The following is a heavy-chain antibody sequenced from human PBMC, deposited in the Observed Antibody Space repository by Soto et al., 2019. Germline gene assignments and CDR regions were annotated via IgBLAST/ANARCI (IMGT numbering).Heavy chain of an antibody. CDR3: ASLNGRYIWAGNYSDS. D-gene: IGHD1-26*01. J-gene: IGHJ4*02. CDR2: IYVTGTT. V-gene: IGHV4-30-4*01. CDR1: GGSMNHGDYY. Sequence: QVQLQESGPGLVKPSQTLSLTCNVSGGSMNHGDYYWSWVRQSPEKGLEWIGYIYVTGTTYYNPSFKSRVTISVDRSRSQFSLRLTSVTAEDKAVYFCASLNGRYIWAGNYSDSWGQGSLVTVSS.